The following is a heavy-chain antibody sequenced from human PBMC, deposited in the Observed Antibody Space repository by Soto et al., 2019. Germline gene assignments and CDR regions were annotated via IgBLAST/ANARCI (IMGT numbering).Heavy chain of an antibody. J-gene: IGHJ4*02. CDR3: TVVGKGDSYGQGFDY. CDR2: ISHDGANI. V-gene: IGHV3-30-3*01. CDR1: KFSINGYA. D-gene: IGHD5-18*01. Sequence: QVQLVVSGGGVVQPGGSLRLTCAASKFSINGYALHWVRQAPGKGLEWVAGISHDGANINYADSVRGRFTISRADSRNTLGLQMNSVKPEDSAVYFCTVVGKGDSYGQGFDYWGRGTLVTVSS.